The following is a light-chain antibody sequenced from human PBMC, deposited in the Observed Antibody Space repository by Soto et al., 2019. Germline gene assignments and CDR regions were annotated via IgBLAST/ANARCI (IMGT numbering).Light chain of an antibody. CDR1: SSDVGAYNY. CDR3: SSYTRSSPLV. CDR2: DVS. Sequence: QSVLTQPASVSGSPGQSITISCTGTSSDVGAYNYVSWYQQHPGKAPKLMIYDVSNRPSGVSNRFSGSKSGNTASLTISGLQAEDEADYYCSSYTRSSPLVFGGGTKVTVL. J-gene: IGLJ2*01. V-gene: IGLV2-14*01.